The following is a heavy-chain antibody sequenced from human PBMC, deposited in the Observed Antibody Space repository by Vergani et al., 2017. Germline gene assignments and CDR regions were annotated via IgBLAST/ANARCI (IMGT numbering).Heavy chain of an antibody. CDR1: GFTFSDYY. J-gene: IGHJ4*02. D-gene: IGHD6-13*01. Sequence: VRLVESGGGLVQPGGSLRLSCATSGFTFSDYYMSWIRQAPGKRLEWVSYISSSGSTIYYADSVKGRFTISRDNAKNSLYLQMNSLRAEDTAVYYCARAYSSTWYNYWGQGTLVTVSS. CDR2: ISSSGSTI. V-gene: IGHV3-11*04. CDR3: ARAYSSTWYNY.